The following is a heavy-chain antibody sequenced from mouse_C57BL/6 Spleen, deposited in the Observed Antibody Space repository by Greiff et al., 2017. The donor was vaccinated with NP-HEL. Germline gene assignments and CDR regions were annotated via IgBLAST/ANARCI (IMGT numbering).Heavy chain of an antibody. V-gene: IGHV14-1*01. CDR2: IDPEDGDT. J-gene: IGHJ4*01. Sequence: VQLKQSGAELVRPGASVKLSCTASGFNIKDYYMHWVKQRPEQGLEWIGRIDPEDGDTEYAPKFQGKATMTADTSSNTAYLQLSSLTSEDTAVYYCTTAQARYYYAMDYWGQGTSVTVSS. D-gene: IGHD3-2*02. CDR3: TTAQARYYYAMDY. CDR1: GFNIKDYY.